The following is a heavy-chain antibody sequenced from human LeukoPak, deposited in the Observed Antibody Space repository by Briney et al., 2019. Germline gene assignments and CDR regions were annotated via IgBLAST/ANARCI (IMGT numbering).Heavy chain of an antibody. CDR2: IKSKTDGGTT. CDR3: TTVPEFVAGITASGIFRFDY. D-gene: IGHD6-19*01. J-gene: IGHJ4*02. Sequence: GGSLRLSCAASGFTFSNAWMSWVRQAPGKGLEWVGRIKSKTDGGTTDYAAPVIGRFTISRDDSKNTLYLQMNSLKTEDTAVYYCTTVPEFVAGITASGIFRFDYWGQGTLVTVSS. V-gene: IGHV3-15*01. CDR1: GFTFSNAW.